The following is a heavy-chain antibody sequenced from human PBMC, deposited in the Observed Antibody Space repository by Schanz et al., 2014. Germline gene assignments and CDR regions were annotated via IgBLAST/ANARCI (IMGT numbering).Heavy chain of an antibody. V-gene: IGHV1-69*08. Sequence: QVQLVQSGAEVKKPGSSVKVSCKASRSTFSSYTISWVRQARGQGLEWVGRFIPILGIANYAQKFQGRVTMTRDTSTSTVYMELSSLRSEDTAVYYCARDGVDAAAGGNYWGQGTLVTDSS. CDR3: ARDGVDAAAGGNY. D-gene: IGHD6-13*01. J-gene: IGHJ4*02. CDR2: FIPILGIA. CDR1: RSTFSSYT.